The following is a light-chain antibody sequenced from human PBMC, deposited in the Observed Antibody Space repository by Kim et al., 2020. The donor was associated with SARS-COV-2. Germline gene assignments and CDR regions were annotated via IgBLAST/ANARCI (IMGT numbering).Light chain of an antibody. V-gene: IGKV3-11*01. CDR1: QSVGSQ. J-gene: IGKJ1*01. Sequence: LSPGERVPLSCRASQSVGSQLAWYQHKSGQAPRLLIYDASNRATGIPARFSGSGSGTDFTLTISSLQPEDFAVYYCQQRDSWPRTFGQGTKVDIK. CDR3: QQRDSWPRT. CDR2: DAS.